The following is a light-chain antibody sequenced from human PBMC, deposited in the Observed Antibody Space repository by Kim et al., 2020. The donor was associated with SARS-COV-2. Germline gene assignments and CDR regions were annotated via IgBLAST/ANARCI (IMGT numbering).Light chain of an antibody. V-gene: IGKV1D-13*01. CDR3: KQFNKYPPLT. J-gene: IGKJ4*01. Sequence: AIQLTQSPSSLSASLGDRVTITCRASQDISSAVAWYQQKLGKAPNLLIYDASTLESGVPSRFSGSGSGTDFTLTISSLQPEDFATYYCKQFNKYPPLTFGGGTKVDIK. CDR1: QDISSA. CDR2: DAS.